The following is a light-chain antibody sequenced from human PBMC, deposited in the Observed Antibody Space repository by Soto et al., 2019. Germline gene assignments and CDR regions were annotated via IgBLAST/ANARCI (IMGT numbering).Light chain of an antibody. CDR1: QSVSSY. V-gene: IGKV3-11*01. CDR3: QQRSNWPPIT. Sequence: EIVMPQSPATLSVSLGERATLSCRASQSVSSYLAWYQQKPGQAPRLLIYDASNRATGIPARFSGSGSGTDFTLTISSLEPEDFAVYYCQQRSNWPPITFGQGTRLEI. CDR2: DAS. J-gene: IGKJ5*01.